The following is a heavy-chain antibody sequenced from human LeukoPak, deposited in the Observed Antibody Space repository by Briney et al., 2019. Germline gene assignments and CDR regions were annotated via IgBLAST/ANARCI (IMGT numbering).Heavy chain of an antibody. CDR3: ARGITSFDI. CDR1: GGSFSGYY. D-gene: IGHD3-10*01. CDR2: INHSGST. Sequence: SETLSLTCAVYGGSFSGYYWSWIRQPPGKGLEWIGEINHSGSTNYNPSLKSRVTISVDTSKNQFSLKLSSVTAADTAVYYCARGITSFDIWGQGTMVTVSS. V-gene: IGHV4-34*01. J-gene: IGHJ3*02.